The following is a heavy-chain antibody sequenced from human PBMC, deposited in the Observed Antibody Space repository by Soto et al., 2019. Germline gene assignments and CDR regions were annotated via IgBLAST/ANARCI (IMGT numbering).Heavy chain of an antibody. CDR2: FNIGNGNT. J-gene: IGHJ4*02. CDR3: ARDSWGFDY. Sequence: QVQLVQSGAEVEKPGASVKVSCKASGYTFTSYSMHWVRQAPGQRLEWVGWFNIGNGNTEFSQKFQGRVTITRDTSASTDYMELSSLTSEDTAVYYCARDSWGFDYWGQGTLVAGSS. V-gene: IGHV1-3*04. D-gene: IGHD7-27*01. CDR1: GYTFTSYS.